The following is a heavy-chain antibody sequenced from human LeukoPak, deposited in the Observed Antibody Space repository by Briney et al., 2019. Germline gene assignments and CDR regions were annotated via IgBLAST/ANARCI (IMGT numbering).Heavy chain of an antibody. V-gene: IGHV3-23*01. CDR3: AKDRQSLGELTSLYYFNY. Sequence: GGSLRLSCAASGFTFSSYAMGWVRQAPGKGLEWVSAISGSGATTYYEDSVKGRFGISRDNSRSTLYLQMNSLRAEDTAAYYCAKDRQSLGELTSLYYFNYWGQGILVTVSS. J-gene: IGHJ4*02. D-gene: IGHD3-16*02. CDR2: ISGSGATT. CDR1: GFTFSSYA.